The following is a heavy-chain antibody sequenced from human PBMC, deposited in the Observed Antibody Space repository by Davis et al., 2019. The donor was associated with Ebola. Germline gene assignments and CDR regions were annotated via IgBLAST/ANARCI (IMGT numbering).Heavy chain of an antibody. CDR2: IIPIFGTA. D-gene: IGHD5-24*01. CDR3: ARGRVEMATNYFDY. V-gene: IGHV1-69*13. J-gene: IGHJ4*02. Sequence: SVKVSCKASGGTFSSYAISWVRQAPGQGLEWMGGIIPIFGTANYAQKFQGRITITADESTSTAYMELSSLRSEDTAVYYCARGRVEMATNYFDYWGQGTLVTVSS. CDR1: GGTFSSYA.